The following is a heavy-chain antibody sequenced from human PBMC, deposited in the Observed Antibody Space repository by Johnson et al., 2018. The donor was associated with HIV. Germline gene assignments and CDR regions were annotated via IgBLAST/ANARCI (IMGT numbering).Heavy chain of an antibody. J-gene: IGHJ3*02. CDR2: ISYDGSNK. CDR3: ASGTRGAFDI. CDR1: GFTFSSYA. V-gene: IGHV3-30*04. D-gene: IGHD1-14*01. Sequence: QMLLVESGGGVVQPGRSLRLSCAASGFTFSSYAMHWVRQAPGKGLEWVAVISYDGSNKYYADSVKGRFTISRDNSKNTLYLQMNSLRAEDTAVYYCASGTRGAFDIWGQGTMVTVSS.